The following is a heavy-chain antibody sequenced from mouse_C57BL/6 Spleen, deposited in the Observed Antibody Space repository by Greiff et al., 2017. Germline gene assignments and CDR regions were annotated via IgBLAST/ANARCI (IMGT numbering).Heavy chain of an antibody. CDR1: GYTFTSYW. CDR3: ARAHRDGFAD. J-gene: IGHJ3*01. V-gene: IGHV1-72*01. Sequence: QVQLQQPGAELVKPGASVTLSCKASGYTFTSYWMHWVKQRPGRGLEWIGRIDPKSGGTKYNQKFKSKATLTVDKPSSTAYMELRSLTSEDSAVYYCARAHRDGFADWGKGTLVTVSA. D-gene: IGHD3-3*01. CDR2: IDPKSGGT.